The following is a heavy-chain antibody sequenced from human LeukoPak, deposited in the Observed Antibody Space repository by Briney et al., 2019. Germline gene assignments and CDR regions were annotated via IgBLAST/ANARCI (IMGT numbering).Heavy chain of an antibody. CDR1: GGSFSGYY. CDR3: ARHGSGWLNIAAAYFDY. Sequence: PSETLSLTCAVYGGSFSGYYWSWIRQPPGKGLEWIGEINHSGSTNYNPSLKSRVTISVDTSKNQFSLKLSSVTAADTAVYYCARHGSGWLNIAAAYFDYWGQGTLVTVSS. D-gene: IGHD6-13*01. J-gene: IGHJ4*02. CDR2: INHSGST. V-gene: IGHV4-34*01.